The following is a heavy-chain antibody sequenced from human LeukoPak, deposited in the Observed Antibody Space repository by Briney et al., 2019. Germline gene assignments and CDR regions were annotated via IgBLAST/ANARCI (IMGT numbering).Heavy chain of an antibody. V-gene: IGHV5-51*01. Sequence: GESLQISCKGSGYSFTSYWIGWVRPLPGKGLEWMGIIYPGDSDTRYSPSFQGQVTISADKSISTAYLQWSSLKASDTAMYYCARETERIYDYWGQGTLVTVSS. CDR3: ARETERIYDY. CDR1: GYSFTSYW. J-gene: IGHJ4*02. D-gene: IGHD5-12*01. CDR2: IYPGDSDT.